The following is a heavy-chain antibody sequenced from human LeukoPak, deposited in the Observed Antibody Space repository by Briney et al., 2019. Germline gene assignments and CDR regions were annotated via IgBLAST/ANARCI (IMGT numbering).Heavy chain of an antibody. CDR1: GFTFSSYA. CDR2: ISYDGSNK. J-gene: IGHJ4*02. CDR3: ARDKTSFDY. V-gene: IGHV3-30-3*01. Sequence: GGSLRLSCAASGFTFSSYAMHWVRQAPGKGLEWVTVISYDGSNKYYADSVKGRFTISRDNSKNTLYLQMNSLRAEDTAVYYCARDKTSFDYWGQGTLVTVSS. D-gene: IGHD1-7*01.